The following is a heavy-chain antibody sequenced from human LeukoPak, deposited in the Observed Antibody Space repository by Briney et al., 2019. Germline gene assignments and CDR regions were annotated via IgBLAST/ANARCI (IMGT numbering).Heavy chain of an antibody. Sequence: GGSLRLSCAASGFPFSSYAMHWVRKAPGKGLEWVAVISYDGSNKYYADSVKGRFTISRDNSKNTLYLQMNSLRAEDTAVYYCARKRANGFDYWGQGTLVTVSS. V-gene: IGHV3-30-3*01. CDR1: GFPFSSYA. CDR2: ISYDGSNK. D-gene: IGHD2-8*01. CDR3: ARKRANGFDY. J-gene: IGHJ4*02.